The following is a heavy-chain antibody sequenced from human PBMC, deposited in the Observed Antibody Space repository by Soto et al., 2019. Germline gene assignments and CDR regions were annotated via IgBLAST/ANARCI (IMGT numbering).Heavy chain of an antibody. CDR1: GGIFSTYA. CDR2: IIPIFGTP. CDR3: ARNGDYYRLDY. Sequence: QVQLVQSGAEVKKPGSSVKVSCKASGGIFSTYAISWLRQAPGQGLEWMGGIIPIFGTPNYAQRFQGRVTITADESTSTAYMELSRLRSEDTAVYYCARNGDYYRLDYWGQGTLVAVSS. J-gene: IGHJ4*02. D-gene: IGHD2-21*02. V-gene: IGHV1-69*01.